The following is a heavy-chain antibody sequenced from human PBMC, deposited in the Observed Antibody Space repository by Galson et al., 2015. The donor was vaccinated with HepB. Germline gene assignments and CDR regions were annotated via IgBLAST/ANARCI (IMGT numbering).Heavy chain of an antibody. J-gene: IGHJ4*01. CDR2: IWYDGSNK. V-gene: IGHV3-33*06. Sequence: SLRLSCAASGFTFSSYGMHWVRQAPGKGLEWVAVIWYDGSNKYYADSVKGRFTISRDNSKNTLYLQMNSLRAEDTAVYYCAKDPGSGWYSDNFDYWGQGTLVTASS. CDR3: AKDPGSGWYSDNFDY. D-gene: IGHD6-19*01. CDR1: GFTFSSYG.